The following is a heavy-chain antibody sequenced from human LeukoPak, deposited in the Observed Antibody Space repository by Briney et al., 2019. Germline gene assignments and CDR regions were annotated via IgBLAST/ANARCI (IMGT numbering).Heavy chain of an antibody. CDR2: VSESGDNT. CDR3: AKQWVDC. J-gene: IGHJ4*02. D-gene: IGHD1-26*01. CDR1: GFTFNNYA. Sequence: PGGSLRLSCAASGFTFNNYAMNGVRQAPGKGLEWVSSVSESGDNTHYADAVKGRFTISRDNSQNTLYLQMTSLRAEDTAVYYCAKQWVDCWGQGVLVTVSS. V-gene: IGHV3-23*01.